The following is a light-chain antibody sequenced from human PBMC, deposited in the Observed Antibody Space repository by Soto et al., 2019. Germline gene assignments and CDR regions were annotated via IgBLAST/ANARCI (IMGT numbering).Light chain of an antibody. V-gene: IGLV2-18*02. CDR1: SSDVGNYNR. CDR2: DVT. CDR3: SSYTSSDTYV. Sequence: QSVLTQPPSVSGSPVQSVAISCTGTSSDVGNYNRVSWYQQPPGTAPKLMIYDVTNRPSGVPDRFSGSKSGNTASLTISGLQADDEDDYYCSSYTSSDTYVFGTGTKVTVL. J-gene: IGLJ1*01.